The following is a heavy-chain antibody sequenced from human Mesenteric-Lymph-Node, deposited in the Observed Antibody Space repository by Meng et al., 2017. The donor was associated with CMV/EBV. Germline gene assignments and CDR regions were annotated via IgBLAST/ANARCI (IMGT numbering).Heavy chain of an antibody. CDR1: GYNFPAYW. J-gene: IGHJ4*02. CDR3: ARVTGYFHTTYYFDY. CDR2: IYPGDSNT. Sequence: KVSCKGSGYNFPAYWIGWVRQMPGKGLEWMGIIYPGDSNTSYSPSFQGQVTFSADKSISTAYLQWSSLKASDSAMYYCARVTGYFHTTYYFDYWGQGTLVTVSS. V-gene: IGHV5-51*01. D-gene: IGHD2-21*01.